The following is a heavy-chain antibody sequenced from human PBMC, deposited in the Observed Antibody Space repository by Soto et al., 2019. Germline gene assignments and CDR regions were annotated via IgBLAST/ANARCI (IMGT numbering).Heavy chain of an antibody. Sequence: EVQLVESGGGLVQPGGSLRLSCAASGFTFSSDWMHWVRQAPGKGLVWVSRINSDGSSTSYADSVKGRFTISRDNAKNTMYRQMNSLRAEDTAVYYCARDLNDFWSGYSPMDVWGQGTTVTVSS. D-gene: IGHD3-3*01. V-gene: IGHV3-74*01. CDR2: INSDGSST. CDR3: ARDLNDFWSGYSPMDV. J-gene: IGHJ6*02. CDR1: GFTFSSDW.